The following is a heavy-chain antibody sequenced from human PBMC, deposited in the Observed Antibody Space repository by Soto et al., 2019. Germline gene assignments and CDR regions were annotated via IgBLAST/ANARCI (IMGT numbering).Heavy chain of an antibody. Sequence: QVQLVESGGGVVQPGRSLRLSCAASGFTFSSYGMHWVRQAPGKGLEWVAVIWYDGSNKYYADSVKGRFTISRDNSKNTLYLQMNSLRAEDTAVYYCARDESRLTNTFFGYYYGMDVWGQGTTVTVSS. D-gene: IGHD3-3*01. V-gene: IGHV3-33*01. CDR2: IWYDGSNK. J-gene: IGHJ6*02. CDR1: GFTFSSYG. CDR3: ARDESRLTNTFFGYYYGMDV.